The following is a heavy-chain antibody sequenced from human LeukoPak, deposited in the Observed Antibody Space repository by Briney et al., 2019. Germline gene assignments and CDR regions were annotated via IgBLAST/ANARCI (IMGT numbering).Heavy chain of an antibody. CDR2: IIPIFGTA. V-gene: IGHV1-69*05. D-gene: IGHD1-1*01. CDR1: GGTFSSYA. J-gene: IGHJ5*02. CDR3: ARGTTGTTWWFDP. Sequence: VASVKVSCKASGGTFSSYAISWVRQAPGQGLEWMGGIIPIFGTANYAQKFPGRVAITTDESTSTAYMELSSLRSEDTAVYYCARGTTGTTWWFDPWGQGTLVTVSS.